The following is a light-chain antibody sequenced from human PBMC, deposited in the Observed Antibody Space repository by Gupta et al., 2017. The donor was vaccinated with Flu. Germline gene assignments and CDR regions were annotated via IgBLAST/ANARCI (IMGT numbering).Light chain of an antibody. Sequence: VARGQTARLSCGGDNIGNKNVHWYYQKPGQAPVLVIYNDRFRPSGISERFSGSNSGNTAALTITRVQVGDEGDYYCQVWDTNTVFGGGTKLTVL. J-gene: IGLJ2*01. CDR3: QVWDTNTV. CDR1: NIGNKN. CDR2: NDR. V-gene: IGLV3-9*01.